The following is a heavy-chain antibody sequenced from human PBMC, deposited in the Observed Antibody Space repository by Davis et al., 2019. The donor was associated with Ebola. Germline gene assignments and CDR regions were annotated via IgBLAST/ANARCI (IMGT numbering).Heavy chain of an antibody. J-gene: IGHJ5*02. CDR3: ARTRQDIVVVPAASHAWFDP. V-gene: IGHV1-69*13. D-gene: IGHD2-2*01. Sequence: AASVKVSCKASGGTFSSYAISWVRQAPGQGLEWMGGIIPIFGTANYAQKFQGRVTITADESTSTAYMELSSLRSEDTAVYYCARTRQDIVVVPAASHAWFDPWGQGTLVTVSS. CDR2: IIPIFGTA. CDR1: GGTFSSYA.